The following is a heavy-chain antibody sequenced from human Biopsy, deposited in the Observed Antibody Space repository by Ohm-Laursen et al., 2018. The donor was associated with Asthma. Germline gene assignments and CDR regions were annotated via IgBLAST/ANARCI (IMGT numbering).Heavy chain of an antibody. J-gene: IGHJ4*02. CDR3: LRDTLGYYFDI. V-gene: IGHV3-30*03. CDR2: ITFDGSTQ. Sequence: SLRLSCAASGFSLRDYGMHRARQAPGKGLEWVAVITFDGSTQHYGDSVKGRFTISRDNSKNMLFLQMNSLRAEDTAVYYCLRDTLGYYFDIWGQGTQVTVSS. D-gene: IGHD6-13*01. CDR1: GFSLRDYG.